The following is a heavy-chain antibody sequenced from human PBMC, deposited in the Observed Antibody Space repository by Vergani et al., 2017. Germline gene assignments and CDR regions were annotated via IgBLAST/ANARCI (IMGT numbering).Heavy chain of an antibody. CDR3: ARDTPPYYGSGSYYTVYYYYGMDV. J-gene: IGHJ6*02. CDR2: ISARYPST. V-gene: IGHV3-23*01. CDR1: GFTFSACP. D-gene: IGHD3-10*01. Sequence: EVQLLQSGGGVIQPGGSVRLSCAASGFTFSACPMTWVRQAPGKGLEWVSAISARYPSTYYADSVKGRFTISRDNAKNSLYLQMNSLRAEDTAVYYCARDTPPYYGSGSYYTVYYYYGMDVWGQGTTVTVSS.